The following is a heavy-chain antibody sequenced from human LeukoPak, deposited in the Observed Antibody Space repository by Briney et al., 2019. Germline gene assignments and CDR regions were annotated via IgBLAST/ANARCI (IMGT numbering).Heavy chain of an antibody. CDR1: GFTFSTYA. V-gene: IGHV3-23*01. CDR2: LSGSGGST. Sequence: GGSLRLSCAASGFTFSTYAMSWVRQAPGKGLEWVTALSGSGGSTYYADSVKGRFTISRDNSKNTLYLQMNSLRAEDTAVYYCARDSGSYRGFDYWGQGTLVTVSS. J-gene: IGHJ4*02. CDR3: ARDSGSYRGFDY. D-gene: IGHD1-26*01.